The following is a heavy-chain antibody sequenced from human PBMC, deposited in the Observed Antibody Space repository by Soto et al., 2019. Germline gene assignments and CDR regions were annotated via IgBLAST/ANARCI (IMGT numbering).Heavy chain of an antibody. V-gene: IGHV1-2*04. J-gene: IGHJ6*02. CDR2: INPNSGGT. Sequence: PGASVKVSCKASGYTFTGHYIHWVRQAPGQGLEWMGWINPNSGGTKFAQKFQGWVTMTRDTSISTAHMELSRLRSDDTAVFYCAREYVRITLGGGDFYYGMDVWGQGTTVTVSS. D-gene: IGHD3-10*01. CDR1: GYTFTGHY. CDR3: AREYVRITLGGGDFYYGMDV.